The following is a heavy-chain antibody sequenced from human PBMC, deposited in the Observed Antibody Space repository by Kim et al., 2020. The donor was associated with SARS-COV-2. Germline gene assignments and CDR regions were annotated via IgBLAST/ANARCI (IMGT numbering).Heavy chain of an antibody. Sequence: GVSLRLSCAASGFTLTSYAMSWVRQAPGKGLEWVSGISGSGGSTYYADSVKGRFTISRDNPKNTLYLQMNSLRVEDTAVYYCAKVQAGASWYFGVELHHYYYGMDVWGQGTTVTVSS. J-gene: IGHJ6*02. CDR2: ISGSGGST. V-gene: IGHV3-23*01. D-gene: IGHD6-13*01. CDR3: AKVQAGASWYFGVELHHYYYGMDV. CDR1: GFTLTSYA.